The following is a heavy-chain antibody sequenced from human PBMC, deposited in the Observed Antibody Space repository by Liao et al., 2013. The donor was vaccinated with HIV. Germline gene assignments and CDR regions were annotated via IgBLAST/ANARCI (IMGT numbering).Heavy chain of an antibody. Sequence: QVQLQESGPGLVKPSETLSLTCGVSGGSISSSYCNWIRQSPGKGLEWIGYIYYIGSTNYNPSLKSRVTFSVDTSKNQFSLKLTSVTAADTAMYYCARGFLAVAFDSWGQGTLVTVSS. CDR3: ARGFLAVAFDS. CDR2: IYYIGST. D-gene: IGHD6-19*01. V-gene: IGHV4-59*01. CDR1: GGSISSSY. J-gene: IGHJ4*02.